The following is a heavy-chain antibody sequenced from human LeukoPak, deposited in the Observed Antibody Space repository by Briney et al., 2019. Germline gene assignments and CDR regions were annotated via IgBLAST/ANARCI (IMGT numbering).Heavy chain of an antibody. CDR2: INHSGST. Sequence: SESLSLTCGVYGGSFSGYYWTYIRQPPGKGLEWIGEINHSGSTNYNPSLKSRVTISVDTSKNQFSLKLSSVTAADKAVYYCARRPRGYCSSTSCYWAFDYWGQGTLVTVSS. D-gene: IGHD2-2*01. V-gene: IGHV4-34*01. CDR3: ARRPRGYCSSTSCYWAFDY. CDR1: GGSFSGYY. J-gene: IGHJ4*02.